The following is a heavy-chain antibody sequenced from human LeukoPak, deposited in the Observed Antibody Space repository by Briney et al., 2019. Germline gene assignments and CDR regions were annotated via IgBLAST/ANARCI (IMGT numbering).Heavy chain of an antibody. CDR2: ISYDGSNK. CDR3: AREYSSSWYVVGYYYYYYMDV. V-gene: IGHV3-30-3*01. J-gene: IGHJ6*03. CDR1: GLTFSSYA. Sequence: GGSLRLSCAASGLTFSSYAMHWVRQAPGKGLEWVAVISYDGSNKYYADSVKGRFTISRDNSKNTLYLQMNSLRAEDTAVYYCAREYSSSWYVVGYYYYYYMDVWGKGTTVTVSS. D-gene: IGHD6-13*01.